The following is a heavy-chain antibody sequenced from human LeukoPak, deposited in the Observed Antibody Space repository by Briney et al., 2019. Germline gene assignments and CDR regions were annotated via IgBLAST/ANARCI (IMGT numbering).Heavy chain of an antibody. CDR1: GYSISSGYY. CDR2: IYHSGST. J-gene: IGHJ6*04. V-gene: IGHV4-38-2*01. Sequence: TPSETLSLTCAVSGYSISSGYYWGWIRQPPGKGLEWIGSIYHSGSTYYNPSLKSRVTISVDTSKNQFSLKLSSVTAADTAVYYCAREVRDIVVVPAAMGGYYGMDVWGKGTTVTVSS. CDR3: AREVRDIVVVPAAMGGYYGMDV. D-gene: IGHD2-2*01.